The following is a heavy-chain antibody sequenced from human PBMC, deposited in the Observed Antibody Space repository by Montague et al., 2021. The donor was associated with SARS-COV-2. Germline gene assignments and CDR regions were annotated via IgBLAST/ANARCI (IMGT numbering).Heavy chain of an antibody. V-gene: IGHV3-30-3*01. CDR3: ARGVETGTLFTYYYYGMDV. CDR2: ISYDGSNK. D-gene: IGHD1-7*01. Sequence: SLRLSCAASGFTFSSYAMYWVRQAPGKGLEWVAVISYDGSNKYYADSVKGRFTISRDNSKNTLYVQMDSLRAEDTAVYYCARGVETGTLFTYYYYGMDVWSQGTTVTVSS. CDR1: GFTFSSYA. J-gene: IGHJ6*02.